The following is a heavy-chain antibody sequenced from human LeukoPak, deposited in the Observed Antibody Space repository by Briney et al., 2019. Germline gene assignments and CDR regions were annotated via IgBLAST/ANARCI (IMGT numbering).Heavy chain of an antibody. D-gene: IGHD3-3*01. CDR1: GXSISSYY. V-gene: IGHV4-59*01. Sequence: SETLSLTCTVSGXSISSYYWSWIRQPPGKGLEWIGYIYYSGSTNYNPSLKSRVTISVDTSKNQFSLKLSSVTAADTAVYYCARGQRTYYDFWSGYPTYNWFVPWGQGTLVTVSS. CDR3: ARGQRTYYDFWSGYPTYNWFVP. CDR2: IYYSGST. J-gene: IGHJ5*02.